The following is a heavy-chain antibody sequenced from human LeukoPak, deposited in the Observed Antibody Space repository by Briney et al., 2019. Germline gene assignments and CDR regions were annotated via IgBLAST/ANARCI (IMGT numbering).Heavy chain of an antibody. CDR3: ARGDIVVVPAAMVSSQNYYYDYMDV. J-gene: IGHJ6*03. CDR2: ISSSSSYI. CDR1: GFTFSSYS. V-gene: IGHV3-21*01. D-gene: IGHD2-2*01. Sequence: PGGSLRLSCAASGFTFSSYSMNWVRQAPGKGLEWVSSISSSSSYIYYADSVKGRFTISRDNAKNSLYLQMNSLRAEDTAVYYCARGDIVVVPAAMVSSQNYYYDYMDVWGKGATVTVSS.